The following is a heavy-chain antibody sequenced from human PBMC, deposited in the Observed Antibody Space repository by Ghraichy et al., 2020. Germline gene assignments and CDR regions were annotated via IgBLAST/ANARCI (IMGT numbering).Heavy chain of an antibody. CDR2: IKQDGSEK. D-gene: IGHD6-13*01. J-gene: IGHJ4*02. V-gene: IGHV3-7*03. CDR3: ARTSPPSTWFS. CDR1: GFTFSTCW. Sequence: GGSLRLSCAASGFTFSTCWMTWVRQAPGKGLERVASIKQDGSEKYYVDSVKGRFTISRDNAKNSLYLQMNSLRAEDMAVYYCARTSPPSTWFSWGQGTLVTVSS.